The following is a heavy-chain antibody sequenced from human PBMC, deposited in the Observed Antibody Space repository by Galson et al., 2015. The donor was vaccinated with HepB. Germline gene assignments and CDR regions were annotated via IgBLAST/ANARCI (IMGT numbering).Heavy chain of an antibody. Sequence: SLRLSCAASGFTFSDYYMSWIRQAPGKGLEWVSYISSSSSYTNYADSVKGRLTISRDNAKNSLYLQMNSLRAEDTAVYYCARGGGSYGMDVWGQGTTVTVSS. CDR1: GFTFSDYY. J-gene: IGHJ6*02. CDR2: ISSSSSYT. D-gene: IGHD1-1*01. V-gene: IGHV3-11*05. CDR3: ARGGGSYGMDV.